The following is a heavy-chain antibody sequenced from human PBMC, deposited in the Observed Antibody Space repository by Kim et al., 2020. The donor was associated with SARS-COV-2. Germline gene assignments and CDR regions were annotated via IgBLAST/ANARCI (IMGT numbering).Heavy chain of an antibody. Sequence: TTYHPTIKSGVPISVDTSKNQFSLELGSVTAADTAVYYCARSIFGVVKDYWGQGTLVTVSS. CDR2: T. D-gene: IGHD3-3*01. CDR3: ARSIFGVVKDY. J-gene: IGHJ4*02. V-gene: IGHV4-59*01.